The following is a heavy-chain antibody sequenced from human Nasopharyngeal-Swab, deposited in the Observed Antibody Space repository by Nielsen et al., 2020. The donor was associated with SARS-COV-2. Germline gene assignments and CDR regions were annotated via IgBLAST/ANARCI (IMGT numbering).Heavy chain of an antibody. Sequence: ASVKVSCKASGYTFTSYGISWVRQAPGQGLEWMGWISAYNGNTNYAQKLQGRVTMTTDTSTSTAYMELRSLRSEDTAVYYCARHVSAIHYYYYGMDVWGQGTTVTVSS. CDR2: ISAYNGNT. CDR3: ARHVSAIHYYYYGMDV. D-gene: IGHD5/OR15-5a*01. V-gene: IGHV1-18*01. J-gene: IGHJ6*02. CDR1: GYTFTSYG.